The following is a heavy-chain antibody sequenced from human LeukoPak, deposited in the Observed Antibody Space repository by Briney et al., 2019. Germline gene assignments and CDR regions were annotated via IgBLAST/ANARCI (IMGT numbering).Heavy chain of an antibody. V-gene: IGHV4-30-4*01. CDR3: ARDVRRRSASNYFDY. Sequence: SQTLSLTCTVSDGSISSGGYYWSWIRQSPGKGLEWIGYIYYSGRTYYNPSLKSRVTISADTSKNHFSLNVSSVTAADTAVYYCARDVRRRSASNYFDYWGQGTLVTVSS. J-gene: IGHJ4*02. CDR1: DGSISSGGYY. CDR2: IYYSGRT. D-gene: IGHD2-15*01.